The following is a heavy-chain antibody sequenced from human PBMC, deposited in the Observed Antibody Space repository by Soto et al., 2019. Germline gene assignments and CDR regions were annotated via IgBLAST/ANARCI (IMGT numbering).Heavy chain of an antibody. Sequence: SLTCPVSGGSISSGGYYWSWSRQHPGKGREWIGYIYYSGSTYYNPSLKSRVTISVDTSKNQFSLKLSSVTAADTAVYYCASGSSSFRPNDYYYYGMDVWGQGTTVTVSS. D-gene: IGHD6-6*01. CDR3: ASGSSSFRPNDYYYYGMDV. J-gene: IGHJ6*02. CDR2: IYYSGST. V-gene: IGHV4-31*03. CDR1: GGSISSGGYY.